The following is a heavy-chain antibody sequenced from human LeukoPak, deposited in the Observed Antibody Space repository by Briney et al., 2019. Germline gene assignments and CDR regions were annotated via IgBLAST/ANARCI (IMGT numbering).Heavy chain of an antibody. J-gene: IGHJ4*02. Sequence: GGSLRLSCAASGFTFSSYVMSWVRQAPGKGLEWVSAISGSGGSTYYADSVKGRFTISRDNSKNTLYLQMNSLRAEDTAIYYCAKDRSWGLDYWGQGTLVTVSS. CDR1: GFTFSSYV. CDR3: AKDRSWGLDY. V-gene: IGHV3-23*01. CDR2: ISGSGGST. D-gene: IGHD7-27*01.